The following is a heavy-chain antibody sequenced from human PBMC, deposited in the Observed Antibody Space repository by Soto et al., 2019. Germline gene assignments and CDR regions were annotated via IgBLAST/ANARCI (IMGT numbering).Heavy chain of an antibody. CDR1: GFTFSSYA. D-gene: IGHD2-8*01. V-gene: IGHV3-23*01. J-gene: IGHJ6*02. CDR2: ISGSGGST. Sequence: GGSLRLSCAASGFTFSSYAMSWVRQAPGKGLEWVSAISGSGGSTYYADSVKDRFTISRDNSKNTLYLQMNSLRAEDTAVYYCAKPTNHYCTNGVCPKTLNYYYYGMDVWGQGTTVTVSS. CDR3: AKPTNHYCTNGVCPKTLNYYYYGMDV.